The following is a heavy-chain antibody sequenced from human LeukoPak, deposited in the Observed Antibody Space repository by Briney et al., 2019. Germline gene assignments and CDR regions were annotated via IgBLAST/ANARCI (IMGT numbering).Heavy chain of an antibody. D-gene: IGHD3-22*01. CDR2: ITSSGGST. J-gene: IGHJ4*02. V-gene: IGHV3-23*01. CDR3: AKDRPNYYDSSGHYYRRNGDY. CDR1: GFTFSSYA. Sequence: GGSLRLSCAASGFTFSSYAMSWVRQAPGKGLEWVSSITSSGGSTYYAGSVKGQFTISRDNSKNTVYLQMNSLGAEDTAVYYCAKDRPNYYDSSGHYYRRNGDYWGQGTLVTVSS.